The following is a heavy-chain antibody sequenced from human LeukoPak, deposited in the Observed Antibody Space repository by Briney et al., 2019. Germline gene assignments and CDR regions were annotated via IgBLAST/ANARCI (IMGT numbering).Heavy chain of an antibody. CDR2: ISYDGSNK. D-gene: IGHD5-12*01. V-gene: IGHV3-30*18. CDR1: GFTFSSYG. CDR3: AKTFNSGYDFTPFDY. Sequence: GGSLRLSCAASGFTFSSYGMHWVRQAPGKGLEWVAVISYDGSNKYYADSVKGRFTISRDNSKNTLYLQMNSLRAEDTAVYYCAKTFNSGYDFTPFDYWGQGTLVTVSS. J-gene: IGHJ4*02.